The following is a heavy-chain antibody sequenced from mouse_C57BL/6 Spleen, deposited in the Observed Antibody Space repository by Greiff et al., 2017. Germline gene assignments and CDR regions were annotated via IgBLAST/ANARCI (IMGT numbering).Heavy chain of an antibody. V-gene: IGHV1-53*01. D-gene: IGHD3-2*02. CDR1: GYTFTSYW. CDR2: INPSNGGT. Sequence: QVQLQQPGTELVKPGASVKLSCKASGYTFTSYWMHWVKQRPGQGLEWIGNINPSNGGTNYNEKFKSKATLTVDKSSSTAYMQLSSLTSEDSAVDYCARLGSSGYDLDYWGQGTTLTVSS. J-gene: IGHJ2*01. CDR3: ARLGSSGYDLDY.